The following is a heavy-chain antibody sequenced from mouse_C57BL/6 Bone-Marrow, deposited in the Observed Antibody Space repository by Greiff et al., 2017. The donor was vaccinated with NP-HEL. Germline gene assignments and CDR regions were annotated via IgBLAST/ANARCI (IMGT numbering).Heavy chain of an antibody. D-gene: IGHD1-1*01. Sequence: DVKLVESVAELVRPGASVKLSCTASGFNIKNTYMHWVKQRPEQGLEWIGRIDPANGNTKYAPKFQGKATITADTSSNTAYLQLSSLTSEDTAIYYCADDYYGSSHWYFDVWGTGTTVTVSS. CDR3: ADDYYGSSHWYFDV. CDR2: IDPANGNT. V-gene: IGHV14-3*01. J-gene: IGHJ1*03. CDR1: GFNIKNTY.